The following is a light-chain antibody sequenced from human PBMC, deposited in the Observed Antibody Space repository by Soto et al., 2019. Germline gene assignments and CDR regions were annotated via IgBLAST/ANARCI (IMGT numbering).Light chain of an antibody. Sequence: ALQMTQSPSSLSASVGARLTITCQASQGIGSDLGWYQQKQGKAPKLLIYGISSLQSGVPSRFSGSGSGTDGTLTISSLKTEDSSTYYCLQAYNYPWTFGQGTKVDIK. CDR3: LQAYNYPWT. V-gene: IGKV1-6*01. CDR2: GIS. CDR1: QGIGSD. J-gene: IGKJ1*01.